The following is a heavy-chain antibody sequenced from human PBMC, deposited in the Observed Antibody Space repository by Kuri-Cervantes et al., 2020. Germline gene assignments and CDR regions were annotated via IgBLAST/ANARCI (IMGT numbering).Heavy chain of an antibody. J-gene: IGHJ6*03. CDR1: GFTFSSYS. CDR2: ISSSSSYI. CDR3: AFRGTRGPRGYMDV. V-gene: IGHV3-21*01. D-gene: IGHD1-14*01. Sequence: AGCLRLSCAASGFTFSSYSMTWVRQAPGKGLEWVSSISSSSSYIYYADSVKGRFTISRDNAKNSLYLQVNSLRAEDTAVYYCAFRGTRGPRGYMDVWGKGTTVTVSS.